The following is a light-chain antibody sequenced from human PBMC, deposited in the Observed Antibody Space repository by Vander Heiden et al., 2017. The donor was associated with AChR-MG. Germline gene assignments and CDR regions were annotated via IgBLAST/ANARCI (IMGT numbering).Light chain of an antibody. J-gene: IGLJ2*01. CDR2: QDT. Sequence: SYELTQPPPVSVSPGQTASITCSGDNLGDKYVCWYQQKPGQSPVLVIYQDTFRPSGIPERFSGSNSGNTATLTISGTQGMDEADYYCQAWDSSAVVFGGGTKLTVL. V-gene: IGLV3-1*01. CDR1: NLGDKY. CDR3: QAWDSSAVV.